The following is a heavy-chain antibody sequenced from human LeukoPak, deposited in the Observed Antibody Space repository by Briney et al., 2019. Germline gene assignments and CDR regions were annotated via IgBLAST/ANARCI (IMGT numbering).Heavy chain of an antibody. V-gene: IGHV4-4*07. CDR1: GGSISSYY. J-gene: IGHJ3*02. D-gene: IGHD2-2*01. CDR2: IYTSGNT. CDR3: ARWRDKFSTRVDPGAFDI. Sequence: SETLSLTCTVSGGSISSYYWTWIRQPAGKGLEWIGRIYTSGNTNYNPPLKSRVTMSVDTSKNQFSLKLSSVTAADTAVYYCARWRDKFSTRVDPGAFDIWGQGTMVTVSS.